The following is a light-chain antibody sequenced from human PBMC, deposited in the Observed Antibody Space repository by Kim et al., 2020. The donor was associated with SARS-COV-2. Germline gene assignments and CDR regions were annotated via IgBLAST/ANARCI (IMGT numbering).Light chain of an antibody. CDR2: EDN. V-gene: IGLV6-57*02. CDR1: SGSIASNY. Sequence: GQTVTTAGTGSSGSIASNYVQWYQQRPGSAPTTVIYEDNQRPSGVPDRFSGSIDSSSNSASLTISGLKTEDEADYYCQSYDSSNWVFGGGTQLTVL. J-gene: IGLJ3*02. CDR3: QSYDSSNWV.